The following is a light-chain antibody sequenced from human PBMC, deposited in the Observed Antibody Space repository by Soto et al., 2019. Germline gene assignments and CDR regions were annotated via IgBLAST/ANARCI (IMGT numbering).Light chain of an antibody. CDR1: TPNIGNNY. CDR3: AAWDDNLRGLV. CDR2: NNN. Sequence: QPVLTQPPSASGTPGQRVTISCSGSTPNIGNNYVYWYRQLPGTAPTVLIYNNNQRPSGLPDRFSGSKSGTSASLAISGLRSEDEATYYCAAWDDNLRGLVFGGGTKLTVL. V-gene: IGLV1-47*01. J-gene: IGLJ2*01.